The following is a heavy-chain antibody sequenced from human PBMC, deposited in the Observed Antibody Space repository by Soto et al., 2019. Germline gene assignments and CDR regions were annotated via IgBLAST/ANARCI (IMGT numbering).Heavy chain of an antibody. J-gene: IGHJ6*03. CDR3: ARGRSQAYYYYMDV. CDR2: ITGSSAYI. CDR1: GFTFSSFT. V-gene: IGHV3-21*01. Sequence: EVQLVESGGGLVKPGGSLRLSCAGSGFTFSSFTMNWVRQAPGKGLEWVSSITGSSAYIQFGDSVKGRFTISRDNAKNSLFLQMNSLRVEDTAVYYCARGRSQAYYYYMDVWGKGTTVTVSS.